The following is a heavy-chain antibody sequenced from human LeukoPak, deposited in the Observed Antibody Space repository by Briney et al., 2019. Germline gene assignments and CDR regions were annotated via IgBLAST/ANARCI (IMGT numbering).Heavy chain of an antibody. D-gene: IGHD6-13*01. CDR3: ATTAAAGDYYYYMDV. Sequence: GGSLRLSCAASGFTFDDYTMHWVRQAPGKGLEWVSLISWDGGSTYYADSVKGRFTISRDNSKNSLYLQMNSLRIEDTALYYCATTAAAGDYYYYMDVWGKGTTVTVSS. CDR1: GFTFDDYT. CDR2: ISWDGGST. J-gene: IGHJ6*03. V-gene: IGHV3-43*01.